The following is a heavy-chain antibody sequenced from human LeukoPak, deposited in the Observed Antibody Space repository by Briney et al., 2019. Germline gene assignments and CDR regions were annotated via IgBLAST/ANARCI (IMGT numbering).Heavy chain of an antibody. Sequence: GGSLRLSCAASGFTFSSYWMSWVRQAPGKGLDWVANIKQDGSEKYYGDSVKGRITISRDNAKNSLYLQMNSLRAEDTAVYYCAREDSREGDFDYWGQGTLVTVSS. CDR2: IKQDGSEK. D-gene: IGHD3-16*01. CDR1: GFTFSSYW. V-gene: IGHV3-7*03. J-gene: IGHJ4*02. CDR3: AREDSREGDFDY.